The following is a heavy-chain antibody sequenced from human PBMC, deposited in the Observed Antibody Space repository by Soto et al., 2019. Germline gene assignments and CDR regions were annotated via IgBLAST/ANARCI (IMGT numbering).Heavy chain of an antibody. CDR2: ISSSGSTA. CDR3: TRAAWFPYLSFY. D-gene: IGHD3-10*01. CDR1: GFTFSRFE. V-gene: IGHV3-48*03. J-gene: IGHJ4*02. Sequence: GGSLRLSCAASGFTFSRFELHWVRQAPGKGLEWISYISSSGSTAYYASSVEGRSTISRDNANNSVYLQMDSLRAEDTALYYCTRAAWFPYLSFYWGQGTLVTVSS.